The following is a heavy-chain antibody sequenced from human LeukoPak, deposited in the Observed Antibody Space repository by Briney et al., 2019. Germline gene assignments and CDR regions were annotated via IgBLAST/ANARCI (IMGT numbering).Heavy chain of an antibody. CDR1: GFTFSSYA. J-gene: IGHJ4*02. D-gene: IGHD2-2*01. CDR2: ISSNGGST. V-gene: IGHV3-64D*06. CDR3: VKGTLGYCSSTSCLVPQLGY. Sequence: GGSLRLSCSASGFTFSSYAMHWVRQAPGKGLEYVSAISSNGGSTYYADSVKGRFTISRDNPKNTLYLQMSSLRAEDTAVYYCVKGTLGYCSSTSCLVPQLGYWGQGTLVTVSS.